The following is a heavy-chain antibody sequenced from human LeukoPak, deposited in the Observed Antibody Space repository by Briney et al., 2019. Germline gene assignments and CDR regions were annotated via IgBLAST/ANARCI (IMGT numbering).Heavy chain of an antibody. V-gene: IGHV3-15*01. CDR2: IKSRSDGGTT. CDR3: TQGVAKAYS. Sequence: GGSLRLSCAASGFTFSSYAMSWVRQAPGKGLEWVGRIKSRSDGGTTDYAAPVKGRFTMSRDDSENTLSLQMNSLKIEDTAVYYCTQGVAKAYSWGQGTLVTVSS. D-gene: IGHD5-12*01. J-gene: IGHJ4*02. CDR1: GFTFSSYA.